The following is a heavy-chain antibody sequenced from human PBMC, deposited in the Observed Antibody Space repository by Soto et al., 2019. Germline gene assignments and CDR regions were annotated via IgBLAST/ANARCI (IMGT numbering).Heavy chain of an antibody. Sequence: SVKVSCKASGGTFSTYAISWVRQAPGQGLEWVGGSIPIFGTANYAQKFQGRVTITAEESTSTAYMELSSLRSEDTAVYYCARAAYSYGTAYLSYYYGMDVWGQGTTVTVSS. D-gene: IGHD5-18*01. CDR1: GGTFSTYA. J-gene: IGHJ6*02. V-gene: IGHV1-69*13. CDR3: ARAAYSYGTAYLSYYYGMDV. CDR2: SIPIFGTA.